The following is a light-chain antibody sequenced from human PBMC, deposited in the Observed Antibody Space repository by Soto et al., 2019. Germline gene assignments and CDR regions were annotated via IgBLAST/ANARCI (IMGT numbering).Light chain of an antibody. Sequence: EIVMTQSPATLSVSPGERDTLSCRASQSVDSNLAWYPQKPGQAPRLLIYGASTRATGIPARFSGSGSGTEFTLTIRSLKSEDFAVYYCQQYDSWPFTFGPGTKVDIK. J-gene: IGKJ3*01. CDR2: GAS. CDR3: QQYDSWPFT. CDR1: QSVDSN. V-gene: IGKV3-15*01.